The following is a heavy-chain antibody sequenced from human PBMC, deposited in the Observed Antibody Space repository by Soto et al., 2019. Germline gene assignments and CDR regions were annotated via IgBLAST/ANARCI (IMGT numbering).Heavy chain of an antibody. D-gene: IGHD7-27*01. V-gene: IGHV3-23*01. CDR1: GVSFSIFS. CDR2: ISVSGGST. Sequence: GECLSLSCAGSGVSFSIFSMSWVRQSPGKGLEWVSTISVSGGSTYYAYSVKDRFTISRHDPMDTLFLQMKCLRVEDAAIFYFAKEVSLGSAVDLGYWGQGTLVTVSS. J-gene: IGHJ4*02. CDR3: AKEVSLGSAVDLGY.